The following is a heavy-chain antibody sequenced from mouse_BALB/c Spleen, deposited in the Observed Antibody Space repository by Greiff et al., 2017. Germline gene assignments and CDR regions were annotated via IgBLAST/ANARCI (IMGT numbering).Heavy chain of an antibody. CDR3: ARSYGNPYFAY. J-gene: IGHJ2*01. Sequence: QVQLKESGAELVRPGTSVKVSCKASGYAFTNYLIEWVKQRPGQGLEWIGVINPGSGGTNYNEKFKGKATLTADKSSSTAYMQLSSLTSDDSAVYFCARSYGNPYFAYWGQGTTLTVSS. V-gene: IGHV1-54*01. CDR2: INPGSGGT. D-gene: IGHD2-1*01. CDR1: GYAFTNYL.